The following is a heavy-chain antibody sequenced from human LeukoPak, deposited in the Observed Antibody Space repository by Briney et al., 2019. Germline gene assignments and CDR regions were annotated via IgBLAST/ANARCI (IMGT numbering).Heavy chain of an antibody. CDR1: GGSISSYY. J-gene: IGHJ6*03. V-gene: IGHV4-4*07. CDR2: IYTSGST. CDR3: ARDGPYSSGWYRDYYYMDV. Sequence: SETLSLTCTVSGGSISSYYRSWIRQPAGKGLEWIGRIYTSGSTNYNPSLKSRVTMSVDTSKNQFSLKLSSVTAADTAVYYCARDGPYSSGWYRDYYYMDVWGKGTTVTVSS. D-gene: IGHD6-19*01.